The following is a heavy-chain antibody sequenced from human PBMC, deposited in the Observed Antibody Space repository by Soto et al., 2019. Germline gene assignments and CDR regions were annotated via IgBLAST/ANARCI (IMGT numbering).Heavy chain of an antibody. CDR3: ATRDRVTSGSSHFYGTDV. J-gene: IGHJ6*02. CDR1: GSTFSSDV. Sequence: EVQLLESGGGLVQPGGSLRLSCVASGSTFSSDVMSWVRQARGKGLEWVSGISGGTTYYADSVQGRFTISRDDFKNTLFLQMNSLRDEDTPVYRCATRDRVTSGSSHFYGTDVWGQGTTVTVSS. D-gene: IGHD1-26*01. CDR2: ISGGTT. V-gene: IGHV3-23*01.